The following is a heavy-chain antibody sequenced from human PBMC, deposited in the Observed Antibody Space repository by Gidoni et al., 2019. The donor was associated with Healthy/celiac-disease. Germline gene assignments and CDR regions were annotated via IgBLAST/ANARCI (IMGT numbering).Heavy chain of an antibody. CDR1: GGSISSYY. V-gene: IGHV4-59*01. CDR3: ARGILWFGELSPFNWFDP. CDR2: IYYSGST. J-gene: IGHJ5*02. Sequence: QVQLQESGPGLVKPSETLSLTCTVPGGSISSYYWSWIRQPPGKGLEWIGYIYYSGSTNYNPSLKSRVTISVDTSKNQFSLKLSSVTAADTAVYYCARGILWFGELSPFNWFDPWGQGTLVTVSS. D-gene: IGHD3-10*01.